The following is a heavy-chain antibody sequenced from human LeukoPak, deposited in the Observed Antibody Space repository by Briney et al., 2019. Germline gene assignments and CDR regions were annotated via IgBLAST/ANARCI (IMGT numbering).Heavy chain of an antibody. D-gene: IGHD7-27*01. CDR2: ISYSRTQ. CDR1: GGSVSSRSYY. V-gene: IGHV4-39*01. J-gene: IGHJ4*02. CDR3: PSLGTLRL. Sequence: SDTLSLTCTVSGGSVSSRSYYWGSIRQPPGKGLEWIGSISYSRTQYNNPPLKSRVSISIDTSKNQFSVKLTSVAAADTAMYYCPSLGTLRLWGQETRVTVS.